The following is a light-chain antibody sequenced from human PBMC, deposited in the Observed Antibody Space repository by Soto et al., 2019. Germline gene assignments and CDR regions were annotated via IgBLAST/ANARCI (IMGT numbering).Light chain of an antibody. Sequence: QSVLTQPASVSESPGQSITISCTGTSSDVGSYNLVSWYQQHPGKAPKLMIYEGNKRPSGVSNRFSASKSGNTASLTISGLQSEDEGDYYCCAYAGSNTLVFGGGTKVTVL. J-gene: IGLJ2*01. CDR2: EGN. CDR3: CAYAGSNTLV. CDR1: SSDVGSYNL. V-gene: IGLV2-23*01.